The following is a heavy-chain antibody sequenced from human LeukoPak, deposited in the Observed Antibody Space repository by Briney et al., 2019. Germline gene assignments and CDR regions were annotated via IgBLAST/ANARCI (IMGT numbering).Heavy chain of an antibody. CDR3: AREATIPFSSYGMDV. CDR1: GYTFTGYY. D-gene: IGHD5-12*01. Sequence: ASVNVSCKASGYTFTGYYMHWVRQAPGQGLEWMGWINPNSGGTNYAQKFQGRVTMTRDTSISTAYMELSRLRSDDTAVYYCAREATIPFSSYGMDVWGQGATVTVSS. J-gene: IGHJ6*02. V-gene: IGHV1-2*02. CDR2: INPNSGGT.